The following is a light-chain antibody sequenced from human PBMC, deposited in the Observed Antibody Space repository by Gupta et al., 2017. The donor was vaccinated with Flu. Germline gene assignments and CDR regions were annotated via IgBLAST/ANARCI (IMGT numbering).Light chain of an antibody. CDR1: SSDIGSYNL. CDR3: GSYIGNSNWV. J-gene: IGLJ2*01. Sequence: QAALAEPAPVSGSPGQPTTLSCTGTSSDIGSYNLVSWYQQQPGTAPKLLIYEGTERPSGISTRFPGSKSGDTASLTISGLQAEDEADYYCGSYIGNSNWVFGGGTKLTVL. CDR2: EGT. V-gene: IGLV2-23*01.